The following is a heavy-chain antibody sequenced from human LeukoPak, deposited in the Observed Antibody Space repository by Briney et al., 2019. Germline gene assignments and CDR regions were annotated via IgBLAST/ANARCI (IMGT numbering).Heavy chain of an antibody. CDR3: AKGTIWLPFDY. J-gene: IGHJ4*02. Sequence: GGSLRLSCAASGFTFSSYAMSWVRQAPGKGLEWVSVISGSGGSTYYADSVKGRFTISRDNSKNTLYLQINSLRAEDTAVYYCAKGTIWLPFDYWGQGTLVTVSS. D-gene: IGHD5-18*01. CDR1: GFTFSSYA. CDR2: ISGSGGST. V-gene: IGHV3-23*01.